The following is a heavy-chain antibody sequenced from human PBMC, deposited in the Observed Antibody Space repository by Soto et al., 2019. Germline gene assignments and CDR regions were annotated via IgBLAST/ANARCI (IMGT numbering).Heavy chain of an antibody. CDR2: ISTSGRST. Sequence: PGGSLRLSCAASGFPFGSYAISWVRQAPGKGLEWVSAISTSGRSTYYADSVKGRFTISRDNSKNTLYLQMNSLRAEDTAVYYCAKDPTAYYDILTGYYWGQGTLVTVSS. V-gene: IGHV3-23*01. J-gene: IGHJ4*02. D-gene: IGHD3-9*01. CDR3: AKDPTAYYDILTGYY. CDR1: GFPFGSYA.